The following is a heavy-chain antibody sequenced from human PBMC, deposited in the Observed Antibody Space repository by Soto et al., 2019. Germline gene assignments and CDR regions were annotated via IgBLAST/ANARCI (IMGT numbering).Heavy chain of an antibody. CDR1: GWPFSGYY. Sequence: SETLSLPSYVYGWPFSGYYWNWLRQSPGKGLEWIGQVNAGGGTNYNPSLKSRVTISEDTSKNQSFLKLRSVTAADTAVYYCAREEVPQWFTKGYNGMDVWGQGTTVTVSS. CDR3: AREEVPQWFTKGYNGMDV. CDR2: VNAGGGT. V-gene: IGHV4-34*01. J-gene: IGHJ6*02. D-gene: IGHD3-22*01.